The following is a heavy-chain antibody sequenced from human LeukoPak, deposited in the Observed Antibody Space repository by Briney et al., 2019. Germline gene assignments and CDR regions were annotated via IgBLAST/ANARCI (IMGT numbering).Heavy chain of an antibody. J-gene: IGHJ4*02. CDR3: ARDDDYNPLVH. CDR1: GYTFTSYA. V-gene: IGHV1-3*04. Sequence: ASVKVSCKASGYTFTSYAMHWVRQAPGQRLEWMGWISTNNGDTKYGKKFQGRVIMTTDTSTSTAYMEVRSLRSDDTAVYYCARDDDYNPLVHWGQGTLVTVSS. CDR2: ISTNNGDT. D-gene: IGHD4/OR15-4a*01.